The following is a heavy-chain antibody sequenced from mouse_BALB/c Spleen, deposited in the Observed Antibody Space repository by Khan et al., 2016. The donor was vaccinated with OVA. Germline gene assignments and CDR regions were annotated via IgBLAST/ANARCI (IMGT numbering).Heavy chain of an antibody. CDR3: ARIKGGDFDY. Sequence: ESGPGLVKPSQSPSLTCTVTGYSITSDYAWNWIRQFPGNNLEWMGYISYSGNTKYTPSLKSRISITRDTSKNQFFLQLNSVTIEDTATYYCARIKGGDFDYWGQGTTLTVSS. CDR2: ISYSGNT. V-gene: IGHV3-2*02. J-gene: IGHJ2*01. CDR1: GYSITSDYA.